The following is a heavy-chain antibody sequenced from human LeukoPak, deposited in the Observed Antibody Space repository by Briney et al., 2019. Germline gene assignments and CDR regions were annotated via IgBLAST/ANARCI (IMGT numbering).Heavy chain of an antibody. CDR3: ARGGPRRITMVRGVIISQTYYFDY. J-gene: IGHJ4*02. Sequence: ASVKVSCKASGYTFTSYDINWVRQATGQGLEWMGWMNPNSGNTGYAQKFQGRVTMTRNTSISTGYMELSSMRSEDTAVYYCARGGPRRITMVRGVIISQTYYFDYWGQGTLVTVSS. CDR2: MNPNSGNT. V-gene: IGHV1-8*01. D-gene: IGHD3-10*01. CDR1: GYTFTSYD.